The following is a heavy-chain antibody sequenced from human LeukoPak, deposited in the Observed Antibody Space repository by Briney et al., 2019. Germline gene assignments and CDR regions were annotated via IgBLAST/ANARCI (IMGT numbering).Heavy chain of an antibody. CDR1: GLTVSSDY. J-gene: IGHJ5*02. V-gene: IGHV3-66*01. CDR3: ARYPYSTSSWSDP. D-gene: IGHD6-6*01. CDR2: IYSGGGT. Sequence: GGPLRLSCAASGLTVSSDYMSWVRQAPGKGLEWVSVIYSGGGTYYADSVRGRFTISRDNSKNTLYLQLNSLRAEDTAVYYCARYPYSTSSWSDPWGQGTLVTVSS.